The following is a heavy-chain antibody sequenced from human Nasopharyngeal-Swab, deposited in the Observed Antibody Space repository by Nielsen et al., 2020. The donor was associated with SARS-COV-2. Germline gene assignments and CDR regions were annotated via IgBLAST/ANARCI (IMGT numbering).Heavy chain of an antibody. D-gene: IGHD3-3*01. CDR1: GGSISSYY. CDR3: ARGVGFSAYYFDY. Sequence: GSLRLSCTVSGGSISSYYWSWIRQPPGKGLEWIGYIYYSGSTNYNPSLKSRVTISVDTPKNQFSLKLSSVTAADTAVYYCARGVGFSAYYFDYWGQGTLVTVSS. CDR2: IYYSGST. J-gene: IGHJ4*02. V-gene: IGHV4-59*12.